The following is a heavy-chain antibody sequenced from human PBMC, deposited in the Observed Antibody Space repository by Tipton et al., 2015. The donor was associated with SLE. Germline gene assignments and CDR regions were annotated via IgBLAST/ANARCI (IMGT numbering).Heavy chain of an antibody. CDR1: GFTFSSYG. D-gene: IGHD3-10*01. CDR2: IWYDGSNK. CDR3: AKDPSQGKSYYFDY. Sequence: QVQLVQSGGGVVQPGRSLRLSCAASGFTFSSYGMHWVRQAPGKGLEWVAVIWYDGSNKYYADSVKGRFTISRDNSKNTLYLQMNSLRAEDTAMYYCAKDPSQGKSYYFDYWGQGTLVTVSS. V-gene: IGHV3-30*18. J-gene: IGHJ4*02.